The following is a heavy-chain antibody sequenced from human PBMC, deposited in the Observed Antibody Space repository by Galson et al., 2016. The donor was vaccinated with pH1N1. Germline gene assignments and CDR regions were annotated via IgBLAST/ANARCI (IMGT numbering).Heavy chain of an antibody. V-gene: IGHV5-51*01. D-gene: IGHD1-26*01. CDR1: GYSFSNSW. CDR3: ATPRGSSSLAFDY. J-gene: IGHJ4*02. Sequence: QSGAEVKKPGESLKISCKGSGYSFSNSWIVWVRQMPGKGLEWMGIIYLGDSDTTNSPSFQGQVTISADKSISTAYLQWSSLKASDNAIYYCATPRGSSSLAFDYWGQGTLVTVSS. CDR2: IYLGDSDT.